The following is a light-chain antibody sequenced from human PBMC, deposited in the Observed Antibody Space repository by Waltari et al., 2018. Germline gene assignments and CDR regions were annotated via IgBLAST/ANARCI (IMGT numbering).Light chain of an antibody. Sequence: QSALTQPASVSGSPGQSITISCTGSSTDLGSSTPASWSQHHPAKAPTLLISEGTARPSGISHRFSGSKSGNTASLTISTLQAEDEADYYCFSYADGRSLVFGGGTKLTVL. V-gene: IGLV2-23*01. CDR1: STDLGSSTP. CDR2: EGT. CDR3: FSYADGRSLV. J-gene: IGLJ2*01.